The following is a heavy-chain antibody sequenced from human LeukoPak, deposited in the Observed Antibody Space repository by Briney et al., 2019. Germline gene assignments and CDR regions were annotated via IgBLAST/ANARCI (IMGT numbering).Heavy chain of an antibody. J-gene: IGHJ4*02. CDR3: ARGIVRTTAGFDY. D-gene: IGHD1-26*01. Sequence: SQTLSLTCAISGNSVSSRSAAWNWIRQSPSRGLEWLGRTYYRSKWYNDYAVSVKSRITINPDTSRNQFSLQLNSVTPDDTAVYYCARGIVRTTAGFDYWGQGTLVTVSS. V-gene: IGHV6-1*01. CDR2: TYYRSKWYN. CDR1: GNSVSSRSAA.